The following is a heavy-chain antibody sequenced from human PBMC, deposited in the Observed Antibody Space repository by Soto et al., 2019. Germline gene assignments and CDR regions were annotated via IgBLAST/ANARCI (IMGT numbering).Heavy chain of an antibody. D-gene: IGHD1-26*01. CDR2: IYYSGST. J-gene: IGHJ4*02. CDR3: ASGGSYYEDY. Sequence: SETLSLTCTVSGGSISSGDYYWSWIRQPPGKGLEWIGYIYYSGSTYYNPSLKSRVTISVDTSKNQFSLKLSSVTAADTAVYSCASGGSYYEDYWGQGTLVTVSS. CDR1: GGSISSGDYY. V-gene: IGHV4-30-4*01.